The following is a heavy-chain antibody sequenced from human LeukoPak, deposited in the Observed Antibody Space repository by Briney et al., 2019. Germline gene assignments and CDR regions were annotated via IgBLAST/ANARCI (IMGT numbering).Heavy chain of an antibody. Sequence: ASVNVSCKASGYTFTGYYMHWVRQAPGQGLEWMGWINPNSGGTNYAQKFQGWVTMTRDTSISTAYMELSRLRSDDTAVYYCARGRPRSTVTPYNWFDPWGQATLVTVSS. J-gene: IGHJ5*02. CDR1: GYTFTGYY. CDR2: INPNSGGT. D-gene: IGHD4-17*01. CDR3: ARGRPRSTVTPYNWFDP. V-gene: IGHV1-2*04.